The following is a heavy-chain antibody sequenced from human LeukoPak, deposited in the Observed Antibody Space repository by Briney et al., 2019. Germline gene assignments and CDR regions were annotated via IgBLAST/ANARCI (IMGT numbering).Heavy chain of an antibody. V-gene: IGHV3-21*01. Sequence: GGSLRLSCAASGFTFSSYSMNWVRQAPGKGLEGVSSISSSSSYIYYADSVKGRFTISRDNAKSSLYLQMNSLRAEDTAVYYCARESWAYCSSTSCYVNYYHYMDVWGKGTTVTVSS. D-gene: IGHD2-2*01. CDR1: GFTFSSYS. CDR3: ARESWAYCSSTSCYVNYYHYMDV. CDR2: ISSSSSYI. J-gene: IGHJ6*03.